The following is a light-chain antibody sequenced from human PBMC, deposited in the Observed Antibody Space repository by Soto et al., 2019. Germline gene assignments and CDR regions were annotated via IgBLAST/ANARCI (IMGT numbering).Light chain of an antibody. CDR3: SSYAGSNTVV. J-gene: IGLJ2*01. CDR2: EVS. Sequence: QSALTQPPSASGSPGQSVTISCTGTSSDVGDYNYVSWYQQHPGKAPKLMIFEVSKRPSGVPDRFSGYKSGNTASLTVSGLQAEDEADYSCSSYAGSNTVVFGGGTKVTVL. V-gene: IGLV2-8*01. CDR1: SSDVGDYNY.